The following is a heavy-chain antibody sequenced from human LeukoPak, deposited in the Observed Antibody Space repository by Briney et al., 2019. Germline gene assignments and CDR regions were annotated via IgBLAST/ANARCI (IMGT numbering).Heavy chain of an antibody. V-gene: IGHV4-31*03. CDR3: AGMKFWNGYYDY. J-gene: IGHJ4*02. D-gene: IGHD3-3*01. Sequence: PSETLSLTCTVSSGSINNADYYRNWIRQRPGKGLEWIGYIYHSGNTYYNPSLRSRATLSIDTTENQFSLQLNSATAADTAMYFCAGMKFWNGYYDYWGQGTLVTVSS. CDR1: SGSINNADYY. CDR2: IYHSGNT.